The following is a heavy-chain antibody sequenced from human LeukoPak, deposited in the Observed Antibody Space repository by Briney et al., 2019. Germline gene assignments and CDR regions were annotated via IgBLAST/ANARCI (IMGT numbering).Heavy chain of an antibody. J-gene: IGHJ3*02. Sequence: ASVKVSCKASGYTFTGYYMHWVRQAPGQGLEWMGWINPNSGGTNYAQKFQGWVTMTRDTSISTAYMELSRLRSYDTAVYYCARGGRVGWNDDFDAFDIWGQGTMVTVSS. CDR2: INPNSGGT. D-gene: IGHD1-1*01. CDR3: ARGGRVGWNDDFDAFDI. V-gene: IGHV1-2*04. CDR1: GYTFTGYY.